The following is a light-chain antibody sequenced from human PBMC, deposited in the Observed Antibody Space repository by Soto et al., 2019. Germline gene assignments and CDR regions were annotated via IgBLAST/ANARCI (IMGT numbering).Light chain of an antibody. Sequence: DIQMTQSPSSLSASVGDRFTITCRASQPISSWLAWYHQKPGRAPKLLIYDASTLESGVPSRFSGSGSETEFTLTISRLQPDDFATYFCHSRAFGQGTRLEI. CDR2: DAS. CDR1: QPISSW. J-gene: IGKJ5*01. V-gene: IGKV1-5*01. CDR3: HSRA.